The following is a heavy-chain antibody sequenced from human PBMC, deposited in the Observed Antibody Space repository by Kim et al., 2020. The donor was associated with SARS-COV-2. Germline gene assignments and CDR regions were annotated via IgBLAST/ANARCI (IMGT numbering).Heavy chain of an antibody. Sequence: ASVKVSCKASGYRFKNYALLWVRQAPGQSLEWMGWVSSDSGHTKYAQNVQGRVTFTRDTSTNTAYMELSSLTSDDTAVYYCARDYDSNVYRFQWQWSQGT. J-gene: IGHJ4*01. V-gene: IGHV1-18*01. D-gene: IGHD3-22*01. CDR3: ARDYDSNVYRFQWQ. CDR1: GYRFKNYA. CDR2: VSSDSGHT.